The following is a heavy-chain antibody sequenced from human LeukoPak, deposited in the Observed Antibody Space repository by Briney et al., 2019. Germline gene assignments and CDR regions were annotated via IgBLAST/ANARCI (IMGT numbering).Heavy chain of an antibody. CDR2: IYTSGST. J-gene: IGHJ4*02. CDR1: GGSISSYS. CDR3: ARDPIGHGYIDY. Sequence: PSETLSLTCTVSGGSISSYSWSWIWQPAEKRLEWIGRIYTSGSTTYNPSLKSRVTMSVDTSRNEFSLKLSSVTAADTAVYYCARDPIGHGYIDYGGQETVVTVSS. D-gene: IGHD3-22*01. V-gene: IGHV4-4*07.